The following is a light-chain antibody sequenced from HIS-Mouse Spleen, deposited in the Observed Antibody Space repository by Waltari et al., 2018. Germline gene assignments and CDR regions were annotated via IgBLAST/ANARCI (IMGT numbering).Light chain of an antibody. CDR3: AAWDDSLSGPV. Sequence: QSVLTQPPSASGTPGQRVTISCSGSSSNIGSNYVYWYQQLPGTAPKLLTYRNNHRPSGVPDRCSGSKSGTSASLAISGLRSEDEADDYCAAWDDSLSGPVFGGGTKLTVL. CDR2: RNN. V-gene: IGLV1-47*01. CDR1: SSNIGSNY. J-gene: IGLJ3*02.